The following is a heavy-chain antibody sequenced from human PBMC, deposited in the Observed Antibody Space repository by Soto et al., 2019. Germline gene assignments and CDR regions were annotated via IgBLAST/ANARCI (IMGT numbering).Heavy chain of an antibody. CDR3: ARESYSGYHSYDY. Sequence: SETLSLTCAVSGYSISSGCFWGRIRQPPGKGLEWIANMYHDGNTHYNPSLKSRVTMSVDTSKNQFSLKLNSVTAADTAVYYCARESYSGYHSYDYWGQGILVTVSS. J-gene: IGHJ4*02. CDR1: GYSISSGCF. V-gene: IGHV4-38-2*02. CDR2: MYHDGNT. D-gene: IGHD5-12*01.